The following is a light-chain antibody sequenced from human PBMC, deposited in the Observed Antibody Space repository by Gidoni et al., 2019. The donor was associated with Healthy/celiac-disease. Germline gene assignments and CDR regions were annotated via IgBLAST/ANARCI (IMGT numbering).Light chain of an antibody. CDR3: QQYDNPYT. V-gene: IGKV1-33*01. CDR1: QDLSNY. J-gene: IGKJ2*01. CDR2: DAS. Sequence: DIQMTQSPSSLSASVGDRVTITCQASQDLSNYLNWYQQKPGKAPKLLIYDASNLETGVPSRFSGSGSGTDFTFTISRLQPEDIATYYCQQYDNPYTFGQGTKLEIK.